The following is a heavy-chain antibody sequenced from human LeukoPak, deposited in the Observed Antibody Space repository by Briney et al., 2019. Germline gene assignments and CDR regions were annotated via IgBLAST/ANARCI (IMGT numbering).Heavy chain of an antibody. J-gene: IGHJ4*02. V-gene: IGHV1-2*02. CDR3: ARSDFEYSSSSVGFGDY. CDR2: INPNSGGT. Sequence: ASVKVSCKASGYTFTGYYMHWVRQAPGQGLEWMGWINPNSGGTNYAQKFQGRVTMTRDTSISTAYMALSRLRSDDTAVYYCARSDFEYSSSSVGFGDYWGQGTLVTVSS. D-gene: IGHD6-6*01. CDR1: GYTFTGYY.